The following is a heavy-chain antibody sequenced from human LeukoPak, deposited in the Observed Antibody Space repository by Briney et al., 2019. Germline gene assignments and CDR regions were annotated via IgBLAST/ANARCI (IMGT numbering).Heavy chain of an antibody. CDR2: ISYDGSNK. CDR1: GFTFSSYA. J-gene: IGHJ3*02. D-gene: IGHD2-2*01. CDR3: AKDIVVVPAADDI. Sequence: GGSLRLSCAASGFTFSSYAMHWVRQAPGKGLEWVAVISYDGSNKYYADSVKGRFTISRDNSKNTLYLQMNSLRAEDTAVYYCAKDIVVVPAADDIWGQGTMVTVSS. V-gene: IGHV3-30-3*01.